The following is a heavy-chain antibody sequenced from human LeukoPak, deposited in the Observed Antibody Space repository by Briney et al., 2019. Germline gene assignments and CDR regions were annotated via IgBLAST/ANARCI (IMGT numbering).Heavy chain of an antibody. D-gene: IGHD2-2*01. J-gene: IGHJ6*02. CDR3: ARGRTLRNCSSTSCYVDYYYYGMDV. V-gene: IGHV4-38-2*02. Sequence: SETLSLTCTVSGYSTSSYRYWGWIRQPPGKGLEWIGSMYHSGSTYKNPSLTSRVTISVDTSKNQFSLKLSSVTAADTAVYYCARGRTLRNCSSTSCYVDYYYYGMDVWGQGTTVTVSS. CDR1: GYSTSSYRY. CDR2: MYHSGST.